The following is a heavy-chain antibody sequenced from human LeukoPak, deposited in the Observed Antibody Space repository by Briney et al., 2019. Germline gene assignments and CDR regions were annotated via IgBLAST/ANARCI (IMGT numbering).Heavy chain of an antibody. CDR3: AKDVRGSTSWYGLDY. D-gene: IGHD6-13*01. Sequence: GGSLRLSCAASGFTFDDYAMHWVRQAPGKGLEWDSLISWDGGSTYYADSVKGRFTISRDNSKNSLYLQMNSLRAEDTALYYCAKDVRGSTSWYGLDYWGQGTLVTVSS. CDR2: ISWDGGST. CDR1: GFTFDDYA. V-gene: IGHV3-43D*03. J-gene: IGHJ4*02.